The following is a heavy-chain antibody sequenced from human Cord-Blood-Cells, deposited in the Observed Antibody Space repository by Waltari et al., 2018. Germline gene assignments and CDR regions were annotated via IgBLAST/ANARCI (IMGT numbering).Heavy chain of an antibody. CDR3: ARRRITIFGVVAPFDY. V-gene: IGHV4-39*01. D-gene: IGHD3-3*01. CDR2: IYYSGST. CDR1: GGSISSSSYY. J-gene: IGHJ4*02. Sequence: QLQLQESGPGLVKPSETLSLTCTVSGGSISSSSYYWGWIRQPPGKGLEWIGSIYYSGSTYYNPSLKSRVTISVDTSKNQFSLKLSSVTAADTAVYYCARRRITIFGVVAPFDYWGQGTLVTVSS.